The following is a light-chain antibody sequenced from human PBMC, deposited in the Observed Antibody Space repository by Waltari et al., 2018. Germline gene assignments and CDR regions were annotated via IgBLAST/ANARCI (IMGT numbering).Light chain of an antibody. Sequence: QLILTQSPSASASLGASVKLTCTLSSGHSNYAIAWLQRQPEKGPRYLMKVNSDGSYIKGDGIPDRFSGSSSGADRYLTNSSLQSEGEADYYCETGGFGIWRFGGGTKLTVL. J-gene: IGLJ2*01. CDR2: VNSDGSY. CDR3: ETGGFGIWR. V-gene: IGLV4-69*01. CDR1: SGHSNYA.